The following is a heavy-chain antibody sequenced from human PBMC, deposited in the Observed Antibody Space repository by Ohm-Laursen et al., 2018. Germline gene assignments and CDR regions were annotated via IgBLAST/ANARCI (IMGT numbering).Heavy chain of an antibody. CDR2: ISYDGSNK. CDR3: AKIVARKNTFDY. CDR1: GFTFSSYG. J-gene: IGHJ4*02. D-gene: IGHD3-16*02. Sequence: SLRLSCSASGFTFSSYGMHWVRQAPGKGLEWVAVISYDGSNKYYADSVKGRFTISRDNSKNTLYLQMNSLRAEDTAVYYCAKIVARKNTFDYWGQGTLVTVSS. V-gene: IGHV3-30*18.